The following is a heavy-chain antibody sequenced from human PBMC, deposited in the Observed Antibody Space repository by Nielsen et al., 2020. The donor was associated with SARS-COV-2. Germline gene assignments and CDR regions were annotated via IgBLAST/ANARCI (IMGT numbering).Heavy chain of an antibody. V-gene: IGHV3-23*01. J-gene: IGHJ4*02. CDR3: AKDRIPDGLWEIDY. CDR2: ILGSGAAT. Sequence: GESLKISCTVSGFTFGTYTISWVRQPPGKGPQWVAGILGSGAATFYADSVKGRFTVSRDNSMNTVYLEMSRLRSEDTALYFCAKDRIPDGLWEIDYWGQGTRVTVSS. D-gene: IGHD1-14*01. CDR1: GFTFGTYT.